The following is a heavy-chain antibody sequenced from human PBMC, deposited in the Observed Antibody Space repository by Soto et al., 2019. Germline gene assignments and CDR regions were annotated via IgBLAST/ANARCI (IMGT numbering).Heavy chain of an antibody. J-gene: IGHJ4*02. CDR1: GGSISSGGYS. CDR3: ASMKGGYLSGGYGQ. CDR2: IYHSGST. D-gene: IGHD2-15*01. Sequence: PSGTLFLTCAVSGGSISSGGYSWSWIRQPPGKGLEWIGYIYHSGSTYYNPSLKTRVTISVDRSKKQFSLKLSPVTSAGTAAYYCASMKGGYLSGGYGQWGQGTLVTV. V-gene: IGHV4-30-2*01.